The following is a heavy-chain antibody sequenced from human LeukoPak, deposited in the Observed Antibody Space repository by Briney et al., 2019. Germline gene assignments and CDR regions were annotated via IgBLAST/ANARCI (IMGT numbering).Heavy chain of an antibody. J-gene: IGHJ4*02. D-gene: IGHD2-21*02. CDR2: IRFDGSNK. V-gene: IGHV3-30*02. CDR3: AKSAVRGLPVLGN. Sequence: QPGGSLRLSCAASGFTFSTYGMHWVRQAPGKGLEWVAFIRFDGSNKFYADSVKGRFTISRDNSKNMLYLQMNSLRVEDTAVYYCAKSAVRGLPVLGNWGQGTLVTVSS. CDR1: GFTFSTYG.